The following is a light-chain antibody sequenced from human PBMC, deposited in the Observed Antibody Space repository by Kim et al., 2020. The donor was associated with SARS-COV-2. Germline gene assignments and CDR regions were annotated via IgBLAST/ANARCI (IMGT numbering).Light chain of an antibody. CDR1: QSVSSN. CDR3: QQYYSTPLT. V-gene: IGKV4-1*01. Sequence: EIVMTQSPDILSVSPGERATLSCRASQSVSSNLAWYQQKPGQPPKLLIYWASTRESGVPDRFSGSGSGTDFTLTISSLQAEDVAVYYCQQYYSTPLTFGGGTKVDIK. CDR2: WAS. J-gene: IGKJ4*01.